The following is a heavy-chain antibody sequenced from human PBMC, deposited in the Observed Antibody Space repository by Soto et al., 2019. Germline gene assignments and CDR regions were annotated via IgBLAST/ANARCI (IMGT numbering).Heavy chain of an antibody. CDR3: ARFRAPRRQLISMSFHL. D-gene: IGHD6-13*01. Sequence: GESLKISCETSGYDFTNYWIAWVRQTPGRGLEWMGMIYPGDSDIRYNPSFRGRVTISVDKSITSAFVQWGSLKASDSATYYCARFRAPRRQLISMSFHLWGLGTLVTVSS. CDR1: GYDFTNYW. J-gene: IGHJ4*03. CDR2: IYPGDSDI. V-gene: IGHV5-51*01.